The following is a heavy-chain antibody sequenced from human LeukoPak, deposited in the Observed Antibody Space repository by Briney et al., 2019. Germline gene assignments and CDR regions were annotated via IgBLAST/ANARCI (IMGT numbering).Heavy chain of an antibody. D-gene: IGHD4-17*01. J-gene: IGHJ4*02. CDR2: INPNSGGT. CDR1: GYTFTGYY. V-gene: IGHV1-2*02. CDR3: ASPLGDYGDYGHFDY. Sequence: GASVKVSCKASGYTFTGYYMHWVRQATGQGLGWMGWINPNSGGTNYAQKFQGRVTMTRDTSISTAYMELSRLRSDDTAVYYCASPLGDYGDYGHFDYWGQGTLVTVSS.